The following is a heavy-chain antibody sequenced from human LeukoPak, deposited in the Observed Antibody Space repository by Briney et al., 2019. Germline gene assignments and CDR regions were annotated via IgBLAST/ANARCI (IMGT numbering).Heavy chain of an antibody. D-gene: IGHD1-26*01. J-gene: IGHJ4*02. Sequence: PSETLSLTCTVSGGSISRQPPGKGWSGLDWGWINPSLKSRVTISVDTSKNQFSLKLSSVTAADTAVYYCARDGRLMVGATPSLFDYWGQGTLVTVSS. CDR1: GGSIS. V-gene: IGHV4-59*12. CDR3: ARDGRLMVGATPSLFDY. CDR2: WGWI.